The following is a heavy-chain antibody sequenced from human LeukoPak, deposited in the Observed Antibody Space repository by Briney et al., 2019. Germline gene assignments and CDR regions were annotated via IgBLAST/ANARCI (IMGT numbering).Heavy chain of an antibody. Sequence: PSETLSLTCTVSGGSISSSSYYWGWIRQPPGKGLEWIGSIYYSGSTYYNPSLKSRVTISVDTSKNQFSLKLSSVTAADTAVYYCARQYCGSYPYYFDYWGQGTLVTVSS. J-gene: IGHJ4*02. CDR2: IYYSGST. V-gene: IGHV4-39*01. D-gene: IGHD1-26*01. CDR3: ARQYCGSYPYYFDY. CDR1: GGSISSSSYY.